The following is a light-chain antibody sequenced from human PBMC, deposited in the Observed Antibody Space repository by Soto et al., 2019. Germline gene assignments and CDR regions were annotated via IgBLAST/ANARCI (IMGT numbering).Light chain of an antibody. J-gene: IGLJ1*01. CDR3: SSYTSSSINYV. Sequence: QSVLTQPASVSGSPGQSITISCTGTSSDVGGYNYVSWYQQHPGKAPKLMIYEVSNRPSGVSNRFSGSKSGNKASLPISGLQAEDEADYYCSSYTSSSINYVFGTGTKVTVL. CDR1: SSDVGGYNY. CDR2: EVS. V-gene: IGLV2-14*01.